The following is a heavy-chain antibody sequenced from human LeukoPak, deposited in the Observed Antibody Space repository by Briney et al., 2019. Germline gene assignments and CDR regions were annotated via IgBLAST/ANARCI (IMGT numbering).Heavy chain of an antibody. D-gene: IGHD3-3*01. V-gene: IGHV4-34*01. Sequence: PSETLSLTCAVYGGSFSGYYWSWIRQPPGKGLEWIGEINHSGSTNYNPSLKSRVTISVDTSKNQFSLKLSSVTAADTAVYYCARLITIFGVVISHFDYWGQGTLVTVSS. J-gene: IGHJ4*02. CDR3: ARLITIFGVVISHFDY. CDR2: INHSGST. CDR1: GGSFSGYY.